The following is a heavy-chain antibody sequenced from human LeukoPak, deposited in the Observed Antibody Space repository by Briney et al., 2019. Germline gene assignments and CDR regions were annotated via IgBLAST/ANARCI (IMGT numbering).Heavy chain of an antibody. Sequence: PSETLSLTCAVSGYSISSGYYWSWIRQPAGKGLEWIGRIYTSGSTNYNPSLKSRVTMSVDTSKNQFSLKLSSVTAADTAVYYCARDLPYYYGSGSTQDYYYMDVWGKGTTVTVSS. CDR2: IYTSGST. CDR1: GYSISSGYY. V-gene: IGHV4-4*07. J-gene: IGHJ6*03. D-gene: IGHD3-10*01. CDR3: ARDLPYYYGSGSTQDYYYMDV.